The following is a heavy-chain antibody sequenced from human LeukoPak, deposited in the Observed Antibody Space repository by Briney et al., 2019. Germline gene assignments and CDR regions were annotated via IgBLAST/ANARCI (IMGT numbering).Heavy chain of an antibody. J-gene: IGHJ3*02. Sequence: SETLSLTCTVSGGSISSYYWSWIRQPPGKGLEWIGYIYYSGSTNYNPSLKSRVTISVDTSKNQFSLELSSVTAADTAVYYCARETGIGDAFDIWGQGTMVTVSS. CDR2: IYYSGST. D-gene: IGHD3-10*01. CDR3: ARETGIGDAFDI. CDR1: GGSISSYY. V-gene: IGHV4-59*08.